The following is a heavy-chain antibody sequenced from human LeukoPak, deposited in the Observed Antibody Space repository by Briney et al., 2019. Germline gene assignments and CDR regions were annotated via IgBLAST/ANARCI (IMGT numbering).Heavy chain of an antibody. V-gene: IGHV3-33*08. CDR2: IWYDGGNK. CDR1: GFPSHTYA. J-gene: IGHJ4*02. Sequence: GGSLRLSCATSGFPSHTYALNWVRQAPGKGLEWVALIWYDGGNKYYADSVKGRFTISRDNSKNTLYLQMNSLRAEDTAVYYCARGSSSWILDDWGQGTLVTVSS. CDR3: ARGSSSWILDD. D-gene: IGHD6-13*01.